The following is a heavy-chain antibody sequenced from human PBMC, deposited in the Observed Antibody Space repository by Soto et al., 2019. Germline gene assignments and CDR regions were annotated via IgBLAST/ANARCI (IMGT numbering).Heavy chain of an antibody. V-gene: IGHV1-69*02. CDR3: ASSGDYELRYFQH. CDR2: IIPILGIA. CDR1: GGTFSSYT. J-gene: IGHJ1*01. Sequence: GASVKVSCKASGGTFSSYTIGWVRQAPGQGLEWMGRIIPILGIANYAQKFQGRVTITADKSTSTAYMELSSLRSEDTAVYYCASSGDYELRYFQHWGQGTLVTVSS. D-gene: IGHD4-17*01.